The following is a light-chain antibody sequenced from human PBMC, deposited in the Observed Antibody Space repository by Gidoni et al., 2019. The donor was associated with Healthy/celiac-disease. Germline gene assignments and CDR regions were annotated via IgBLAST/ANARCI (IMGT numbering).Light chain of an antibody. CDR3: QQYNNWPPPGWT. V-gene: IGKV3-15*01. Sequence: EIVMTQSPATLSVSPGERATLSCRASQSVSSNLAWYQQKPGQAPRLLIYGASTRATGIPARFSGSGSGTEFTLTISSLQSEDFAVYYCQQYNNWPPPGWTFXQXTKVEIK. CDR1: QSVSSN. CDR2: GAS. J-gene: IGKJ1*01.